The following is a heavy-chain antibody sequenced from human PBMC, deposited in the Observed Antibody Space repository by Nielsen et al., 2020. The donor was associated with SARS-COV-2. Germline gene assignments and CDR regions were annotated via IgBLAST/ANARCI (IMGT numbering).Heavy chain of an antibody. J-gene: IGHJ5*02. CDR3: ARSYSSGWYWFDP. V-gene: IGHV1-2*02. Sequence: ASVKVSCKASGYTFTGYYMHWVRQAPGQGLEWMGWINPNSGGTNYAQKLQGRVTMTRDTSISTAYMELSRLRSDDTAVYYCARSYSSGWYWFDPWGQGTLVTVSS. D-gene: IGHD6-19*01. CDR1: GYTFTGYY. CDR2: INPNSGGT.